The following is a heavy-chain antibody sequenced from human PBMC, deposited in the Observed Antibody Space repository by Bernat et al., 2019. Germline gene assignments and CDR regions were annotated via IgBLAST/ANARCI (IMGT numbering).Heavy chain of an antibody. V-gene: IGHV4-31*03. Sequence: QVQLQESGPGLVKPSQTLSLTCTVSGCSISSGGYYWSWIRQHPGKGLEWIGYIYYSGSTYYNPSLKSRVTISVDTSKNQFSLTLSSVTAADTAVYFCARGEEGYCSGGSCYSNWFDPWGQGTLVTVSS. CDR1: GCSISSGGYY. CDR2: IYYSGST. CDR3: ARGEEGYCSGGSCYSNWFDP. J-gene: IGHJ5*02. D-gene: IGHD2-15*01.